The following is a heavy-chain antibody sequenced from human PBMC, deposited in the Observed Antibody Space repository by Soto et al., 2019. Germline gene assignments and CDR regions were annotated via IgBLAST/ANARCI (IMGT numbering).Heavy chain of an antibody. V-gene: IGHV3-20*04. CDR1: GFTFDDYG. CDR2: INWNGGST. Sequence: ESGGGVVRPGGSLRLSCAASGFTFDDYGMSWVRQAPGKGLEWVSGINWNGGSTGYADSVKGRFTISRDNAKNSLYLQMNSLRAEDTALYYCARGAYYYDSSGYENIDYWGQGTLVTVSS. D-gene: IGHD3-22*01. CDR3: ARGAYYYDSSGYENIDY. J-gene: IGHJ4*02.